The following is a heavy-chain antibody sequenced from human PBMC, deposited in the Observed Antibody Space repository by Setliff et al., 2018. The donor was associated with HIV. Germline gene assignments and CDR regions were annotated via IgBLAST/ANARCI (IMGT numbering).Heavy chain of an antibody. J-gene: IGHJ6*03. CDR3: ARGLAVAGKSYYYYYYMDV. D-gene: IGHD6-19*01. Sequence: ASVKVSCKASGYTFTSYDINWVRQATGQGLEWMGWMSPNSGNAGYAQKFQGRVTMTRNSSISTAYMELSSLRSEDTAVYYCARGLAVAGKSYYYYYYMDVWGKGTTVTVSS. CDR1: GYTFTSYD. CDR2: MSPNSGNA. V-gene: IGHV1-8*01.